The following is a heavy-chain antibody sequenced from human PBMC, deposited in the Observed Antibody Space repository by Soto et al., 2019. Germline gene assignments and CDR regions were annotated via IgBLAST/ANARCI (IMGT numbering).Heavy chain of an antibody. CDR1: GFTFSSYA. Sequence: GGSLRLSCAASGFTFSSYAMSWVRQAPGKGLEWVSAISGSGGSTYYADSVKGRFTISRDNSKNTLYLQMNSLRAEDTAVYYCASPTVIVALDWDWFDPWGQGTLVTVSS. J-gene: IGHJ5*02. D-gene: IGHD5-12*01. CDR2: ISGSGGST. CDR3: ASPTVIVALDWDWFDP. V-gene: IGHV3-23*01.